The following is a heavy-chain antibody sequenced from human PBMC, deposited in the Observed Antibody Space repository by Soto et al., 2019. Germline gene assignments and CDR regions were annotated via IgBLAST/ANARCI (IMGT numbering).Heavy chain of an antibody. J-gene: IGHJ6*02. V-gene: IGHV3-74*03. Sequence: PGGSLRPSCAASGFTFSNYWLHLVRQAPGKGLVWVSRINIDGSGKTYADSVEGRFTISRDNAKKTVFLEMKNLRAEDTAVYNCARDSYAPHVWGQGTTVTVS. CDR3: ARDSYAPHV. CDR1: GFTFSNYW. D-gene: IGHD4-17*01. CDR2: INIDGSGK.